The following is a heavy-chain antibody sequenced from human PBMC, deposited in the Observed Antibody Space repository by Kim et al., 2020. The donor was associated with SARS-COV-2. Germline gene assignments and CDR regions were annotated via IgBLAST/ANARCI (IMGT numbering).Heavy chain of an antibody. CDR3: ARVERFYGMDV. CDR1: GFTFSSYE. CDR2: ISSSGSTI. Sequence: GGSLRLSCAASGFTFSSYEMNWVRQAPGKGLEWVSYISSSGSTIYYADSVKGRFTISRDNAKNSLYLQMNSLRAEDTAVYYCARVERFYGMDVWGQGTTVTVSS. D-gene: IGHD1-1*01. J-gene: IGHJ6*02. V-gene: IGHV3-48*03.